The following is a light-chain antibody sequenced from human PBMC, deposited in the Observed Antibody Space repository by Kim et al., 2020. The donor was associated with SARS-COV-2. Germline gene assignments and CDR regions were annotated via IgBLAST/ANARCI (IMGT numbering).Light chain of an antibody. CDR3: QSYDSSLGYV. Sequence: GQRVTSSCTGGSPNIGAGYDVRWYQQLPGTPPILLIYGNSNRPSGVPDRFSGSKSGTSASLAITGLQAEDEADYYCQSYDSSLGYVFGTGTKVTVL. CDR1: SPNIGAGYD. V-gene: IGLV1-40*01. CDR2: GNS. J-gene: IGLJ1*01.